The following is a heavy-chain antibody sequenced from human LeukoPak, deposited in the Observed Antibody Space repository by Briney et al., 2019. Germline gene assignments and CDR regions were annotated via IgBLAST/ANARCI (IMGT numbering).Heavy chain of an antibody. Sequence: SETLFLTCTVSGGSISSYYWSWIRQSPGKGLEWIGYIYYSGSTNYNPSLKSRVTISVDTSKNQFSLMLNSVTAADTAVYYCARHWSYIAAGGMDVWGQGTTVTVSS. D-gene: IGHD6-13*01. J-gene: IGHJ6*02. V-gene: IGHV4-59*08. CDR3: ARHWSYIAAGGMDV. CDR1: GGSISSYY. CDR2: IYYSGST.